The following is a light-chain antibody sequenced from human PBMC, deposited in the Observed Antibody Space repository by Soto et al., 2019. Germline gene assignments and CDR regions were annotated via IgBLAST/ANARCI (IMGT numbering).Light chain of an antibody. CDR3: AAWDDSLNGYV. CDR1: SSNIGSNT. V-gene: IGLV1-44*01. CDR2: SNN. Sequence: QPVLTQPPSASGTPGQRVTISCSGSSSNIGSNTVNWYQQLPGTAPKLLIYSNNQRPSGVPDRFSGSKSGTSASLAISGLQSEDEADYYCAAWDDSLNGYVFGTGTTLTVL. J-gene: IGLJ1*01.